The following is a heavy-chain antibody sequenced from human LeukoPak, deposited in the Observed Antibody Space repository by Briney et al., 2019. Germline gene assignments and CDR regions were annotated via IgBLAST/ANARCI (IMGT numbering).Heavy chain of an antibody. J-gene: IGHJ3*02. D-gene: IGHD3-9*01. CDR2: IYPGDSDT. V-gene: IGHV5-51*01. CDR3: ARGYYDILTGPTSDAFDI. CDR1: GYSFTNYW. Sequence: GESLKISCKGSGYSFTNYWIGWVRQMPGKGLEWMGIIYPGDSDTRYSPSFQGQVTISVVKSISTAYLQWSSLKASDTAMYYCARGYYDILTGPTSDAFDIWGQGTMVTVSS.